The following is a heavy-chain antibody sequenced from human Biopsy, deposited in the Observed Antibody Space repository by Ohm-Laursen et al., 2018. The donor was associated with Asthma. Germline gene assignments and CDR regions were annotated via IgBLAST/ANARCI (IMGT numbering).Heavy chain of an antibody. V-gene: IGHV1-18*01. Sequence: GSSVKVSCKTSGYTFNSAGITWVRQAPGQGLEWMGWISVYNGNTKVAQKLQGRVTMITDTSTSTAYMELRSLRSDDTAVYFCARAVDYSHYYGLDVWGQGTTVTVS. CDR1: GYTFNSAG. CDR3: ARAVDYSHYYGLDV. D-gene: IGHD3-10*01. J-gene: IGHJ6*02. CDR2: ISVYNGNT.